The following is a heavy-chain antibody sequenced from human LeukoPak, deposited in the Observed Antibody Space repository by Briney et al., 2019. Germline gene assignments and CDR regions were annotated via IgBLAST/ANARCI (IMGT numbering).Heavy chain of an antibody. CDR1: GGSISSGSYY. Sequence: PSETLSLTCTVSGGSISSGSYYWSWIRQPAGKGLEWIGYIYYSGSTYYKPSLKSRVTISVDTSKNQFSLKLSSVTAADTAVYYCAGVILNRFLEWLPNYYYYYYMDVWGKGTTVTVSS. J-gene: IGHJ6*03. CDR2: IYYSGST. D-gene: IGHD3-3*01. V-gene: IGHV4-61*10. CDR3: AGVILNRFLEWLPNYYYYYYMDV.